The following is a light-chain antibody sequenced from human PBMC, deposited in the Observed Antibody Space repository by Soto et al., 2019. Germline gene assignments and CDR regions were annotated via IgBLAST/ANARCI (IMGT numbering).Light chain of an antibody. CDR3: SSYTVSSTVV. CDR2: DVS. CDR1: SSDVGGYNY. Sequence: QSALTQPASVSGSPGQSITISCTGTSSDVGGYNYVSWYQQHPGNAPKLMIYDVSHRPSGVSNRFSGSKSGNTASLTISGLQAEDEAAYYCSSYTVSSTVVFGGGTQLTVL. J-gene: IGLJ2*01. V-gene: IGLV2-14*03.